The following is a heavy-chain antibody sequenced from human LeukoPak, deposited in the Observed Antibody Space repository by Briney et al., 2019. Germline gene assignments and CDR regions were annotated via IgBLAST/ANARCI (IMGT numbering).Heavy chain of an antibody. Sequence: GESLKISCKVSGYNFTDYWVAWVRQMPGKGLEWMGIIYLDDSHTTYSPSLDGRVTLSVDKSITTAFLQWINLKPSDTALYYCARLAPRPENVPSFFDYWGQGTLVTVSS. CDR3: ARLAPRPENVPSFFDY. V-gene: IGHV5-51*01. CDR2: IYLDDSHT. J-gene: IGHJ4*02. CDR1: GYNFTDYW. D-gene: IGHD3-10*02.